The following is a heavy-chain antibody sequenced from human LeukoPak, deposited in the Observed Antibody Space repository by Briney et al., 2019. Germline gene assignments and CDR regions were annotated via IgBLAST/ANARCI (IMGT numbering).Heavy chain of an antibody. CDR1: GGSISNYY. V-gene: IGHV4-59*01. D-gene: IGHD5-18*01. CDR3: ASTSNSALGLPNFDH. CDR2: IYYSGST. J-gene: IGHJ4*02. Sequence: PAETETLTCTVSGGSISNYYLNWTRQPPGKGLEWVGHIYYSGSTSYNPSLKSRVTISVDTSKNQFSLHMSSVTAADTAVYYCASTSNSALGLPNFDHWGQGPLVIV.